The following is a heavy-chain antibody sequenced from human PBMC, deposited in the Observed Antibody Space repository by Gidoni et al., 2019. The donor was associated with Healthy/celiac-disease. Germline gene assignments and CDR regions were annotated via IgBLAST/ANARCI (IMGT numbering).Heavy chain of an antibody. Sequence: EVQLVESGGVLVQPGRSLRLSCAASGFTFDDYAMHWVRQAPGKGLEWVSCISWNSGSIGYADSVKGRFTISRDNAKNSLYLQMNSLRAEDTALYYCAKAYDFWSGYPESGMDVWGQGTTVTVSS. CDR3: AKAYDFWSGYPESGMDV. CDR2: ISWNSGSI. CDR1: GFTFDDYA. J-gene: IGHJ6*02. V-gene: IGHV3-9*01. D-gene: IGHD3-3*01.